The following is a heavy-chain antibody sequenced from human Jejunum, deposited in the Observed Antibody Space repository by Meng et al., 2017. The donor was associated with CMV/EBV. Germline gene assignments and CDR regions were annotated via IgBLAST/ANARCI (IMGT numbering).Heavy chain of an antibody. V-gene: IGHV1-69-2*01. D-gene: IGHD5-18*01. J-gene: IGHJ2*01. Sequence: KVSGDTFTDYYIHWVQQAPGRGLEWMGLVDPVDGETIYAARSQGRVTISADTSTDTIYMELTSLRSEDTAVYFCALGLYSTSWFFDLWGRGTLVTVSS. CDR1: GDTFTDYY. CDR3: ALGLYSTSWFFDL. CDR2: VDPVDGET.